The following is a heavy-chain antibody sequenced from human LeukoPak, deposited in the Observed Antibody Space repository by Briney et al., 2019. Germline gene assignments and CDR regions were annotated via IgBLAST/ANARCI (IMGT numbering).Heavy chain of an antibody. CDR3: ARVIVGAFCSDY. V-gene: IGHV1-18*01. Sequence: ASVKVSCKASGYTFTSCGISWVRQAPGQGLEWMGWISAYNGNTNYAQKLQGRVTMTTDTSTSTAYMELRSLRSDDTAVYYCARVIVGAFCSDYWGQGTLVTVSS. CDR1: GYTFTSCG. D-gene: IGHD1-26*01. CDR2: ISAYNGNT. J-gene: IGHJ4*02.